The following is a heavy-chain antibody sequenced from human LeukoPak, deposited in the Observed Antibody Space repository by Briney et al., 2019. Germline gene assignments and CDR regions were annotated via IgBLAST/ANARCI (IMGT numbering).Heavy chain of an antibody. V-gene: IGHV3-9*01. CDR3: GKAADYGGDCDYDY. CDR1: GFTFDDYA. Sequence: GGSLRLSCAASGFTFDDYAMRWVRQAPGKGLEWVSGISWNSGNVGYADSVKGRFTISRDNAKNSLYLQMNSLRAEDTALYYCGKAADYGGDCDYDYWGQGALVTVSS. D-gene: IGHD4-23*01. CDR2: ISWNSGNV. J-gene: IGHJ4*02.